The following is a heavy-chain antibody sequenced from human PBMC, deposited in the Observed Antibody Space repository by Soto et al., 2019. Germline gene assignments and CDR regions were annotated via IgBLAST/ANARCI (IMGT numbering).Heavy chain of an antibody. CDR2: IYWDDDK. CDR3: AHRVLRTVFGLVTTTAIYFEF. J-gene: IGHJ4*02. Sequence: SGPTLVNPTQTLTLTCTFSGFSLTTSGVGVGWIRQSPGKAPEWLALIYWDDDKRYSPSLKSRLTITKDTSKNQVVLTMANLDPADTATYYCAHRVLRTVFGLVTTTAIYFEFWGQGTPVTVSS. D-gene: IGHD3-3*01. CDR1: GFSLTTSGVG. V-gene: IGHV2-5*02.